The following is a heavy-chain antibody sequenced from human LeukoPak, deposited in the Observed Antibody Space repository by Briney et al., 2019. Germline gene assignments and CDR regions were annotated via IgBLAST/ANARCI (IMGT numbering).Heavy chain of an antibody. CDR1: GFTFSSYG. J-gene: IGHJ4*02. D-gene: IGHD5-12*01. CDR3: AKVRAGGHDHFGY. CDR2: ISGSGGST. V-gene: IGHV3-23*01. Sequence: GGSLRLSCAASGFTFSSYGMHWVRQAPGKGLEWVSAISGSGGSTYYADSVKGRFTISRDNSKNTLYLQMNSLRAEDTAVYYCAKVRAGGHDHFGYWGQGTLVTVSS.